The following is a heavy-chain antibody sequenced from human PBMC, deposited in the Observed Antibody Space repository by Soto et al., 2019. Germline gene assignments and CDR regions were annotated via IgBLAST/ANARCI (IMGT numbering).Heavy chain of an antibody. Sequence: SETLSLTCTVSGGSISSGGYYWSWIRQHPGKGLEWIGYIYYSGSTYYNPSLKSRVTISVDTSKNQFSLKLSSVTAADTAVYYCAGVRGIAAAGYYYYYGMDVWGQGTTVTVSS. CDR2: IYYSGST. CDR1: GGSISSGGYY. CDR3: AGVRGIAAAGYYYYYGMDV. V-gene: IGHV4-31*03. D-gene: IGHD6-13*01. J-gene: IGHJ6*02.